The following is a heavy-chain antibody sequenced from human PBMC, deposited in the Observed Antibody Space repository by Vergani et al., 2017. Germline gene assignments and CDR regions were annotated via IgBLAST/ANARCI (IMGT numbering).Heavy chain of an antibody. Sequence: EVQLVESGGGVVQRGGSLKLSCVTSGLLFRDSNMHWVRQASGRGVEWVGRIRNKVNNYVAVYAASVKGRFTISRDYSKNTAYLEMNSRKIEDTAVYYCAHDDGHNEFTNWGQGTLVIVSS. CDR1: GLLFRDSN. D-gene: IGHD1-1*01. J-gene: IGHJ4*02. V-gene: IGHV3-73*02. CDR3: AHDDGHNEFTN. CDR2: IRNKVNNYVA.